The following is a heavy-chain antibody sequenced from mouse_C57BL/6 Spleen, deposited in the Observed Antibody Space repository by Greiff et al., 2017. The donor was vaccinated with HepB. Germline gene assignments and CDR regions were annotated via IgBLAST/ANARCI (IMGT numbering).Heavy chain of an antibody. V-gene: IGHV5-12*01. Sequence: EVQLVESGGGLVQPGGSLKLSCAASGFTFSDYYMYWVRQTPEKRLEWVAYISNGGGSTYYPDTVKGRFTISRDNAKNTLYLQMSRLKSEDTAMYYCAREYGPYYAMDYWGQGTSVTVSS. CDR3: AREYGPYYAMDY. CDR2: ISNGGGST. D-gene: IGHD1-1*02. J-gene: IGHJ4*01. CDR1: GFTFSDYY.